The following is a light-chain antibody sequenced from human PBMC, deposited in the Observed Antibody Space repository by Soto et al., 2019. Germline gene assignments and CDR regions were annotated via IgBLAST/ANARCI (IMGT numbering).Light chain of an antibody. Sequence: QSVLTQPPSVSGAPGQRVTISCTGSISNIGAGYDVHWYQLLPGTAPKLLIYRNINRASGVPDRFSGSKSGTSASLAITGLQAEDEADYYCQSYDSSLSGYVFGTGTKVTVL. CDR2: RNI. CDR1: ISNIGAGYD. CDR3: QSYDSSLSGYV. J-gene: IGLJ1*01. V-gene: IGLV1-40*01.